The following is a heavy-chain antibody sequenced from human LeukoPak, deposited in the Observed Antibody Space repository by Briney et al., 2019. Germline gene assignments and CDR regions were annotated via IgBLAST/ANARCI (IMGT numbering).Heavy chain of an antibody. Sequence: SETLSLTCTVSDGSITSDYWSWIRQPPGKGLEWIGYINYSGTTNYNPSLSSRVAISVDTSKSQFSLNLYSVTAADTAVYYCAGSPGYTFGGVIGPFDYWGQGTLVTVSS. CDR2: INYSGTT. CDR3: AGSPGYTFGGVIGPFDY. J-gene: IGHJ4*02. V-gene: IGHV4-59*01. CDR1: DGSITSDY. D-gene: IGHD3-16*02.